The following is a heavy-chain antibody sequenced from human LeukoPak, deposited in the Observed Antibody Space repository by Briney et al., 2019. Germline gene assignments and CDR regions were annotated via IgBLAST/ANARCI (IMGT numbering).Heavy chain of an antibody. Sequence: GASVKLSCKASGYTFTGYYMHWVRQAPGQGLEWMGGINPNSGGTNYAQKFQGRVTITRDTSISTAYMELSRLRSDDTAVYYCAREGIRGSRYYFDYWGQGTLVTVSS. V-gene: IGHV1-2*02. D-gene: IGHD1-26*01. CDR1: GYTFTGYY. CDR2: INPNSGGT. J-gene: IGHJ4*02. CDR3: AREGIRGSRYYFDY.